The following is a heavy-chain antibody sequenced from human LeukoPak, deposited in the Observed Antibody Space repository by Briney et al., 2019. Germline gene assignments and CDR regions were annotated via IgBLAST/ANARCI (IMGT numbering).Heavy chain of an antibody. CDR1: GFTFSSYA. J-gene: IGHJ6*02. Sequence: PGGSLRLSCAASGFTFSSYAMSWVRQAPGKGLEWVSAISGSGGSTYYADSVKGRFTISRDNSKNTLYLQMNSLRAEDTAVYYCTNAVTKPYYYYYGMDVWGQGTTVTVSS. V-gene: IGHV3-23*01. CDR2: ISGSGGST. D-gene: IGHD4-17*01. CDR3: TNAVTKPYYYYYGMDV.